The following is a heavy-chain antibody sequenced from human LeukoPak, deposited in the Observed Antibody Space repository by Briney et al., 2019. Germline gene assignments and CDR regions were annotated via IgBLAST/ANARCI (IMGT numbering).Heavy chain of an antibody. CDR1: GYTFTGYY. V-gene: IGHV1-2*02. CDR3: ATLGTSLGYCRGGSCYQL. D-gene: IGHD2-15*01. CDR2: INPNSDGT. Sequence: RASVKVSCKASGYTFTGYYMHWVRQAPGQGLEWMGWINPNSDGTNYAQKFQGRVTMTRDTSISTAYMELSRLRSDDTAVYYCATLGTSLGYCRGGSCYQLWGQGTLVTVSS. J-gene: IGHJ4*02.